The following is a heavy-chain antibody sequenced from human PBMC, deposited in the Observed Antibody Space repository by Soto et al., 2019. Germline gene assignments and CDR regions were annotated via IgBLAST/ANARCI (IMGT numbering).Heavy chain of an antibody. V-gene: IGHV4-30-2*01. CDR1: GGSISSGGYS. Sequence: SETLSLTCAVSGGSISSGGYSWSWIRQPPGKGLEWIGYIYHSGSTYYNPSLKSRVTISVDRSKNQFSLKLSSVTAADTAVYYCARGGLAAAGKDYYYGMDVWGQGTTVTVSS. CDR2: IYHSGST. D-gene: IGHD6-13*01. J-gene: IGHJ6*02. CDR3: ARGGLAAAGKDYYYGMDV.